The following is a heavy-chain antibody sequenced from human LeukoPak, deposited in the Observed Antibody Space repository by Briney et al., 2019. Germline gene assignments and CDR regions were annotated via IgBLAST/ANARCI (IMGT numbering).Heavy chain of an antibody. CDR1: GFTFSSYA. CDR3: AKDMGGSYNGYYFDY. CDR2: ISGSGGST. V-gene: IGHV3-23*01. J-gene: IGHJ4*02. D-gene: IGHD1-26*01. Sequence: GRSLRLSCAASGFTFSSYAMSWVRQAPGKGLEWVSAISGSGGSTYYADSVKGRFTISRDNSKNTLYLQMNSLRAEDTAVYYCAKDMGGSYNGYYFDYWGQGTLVTVSS.